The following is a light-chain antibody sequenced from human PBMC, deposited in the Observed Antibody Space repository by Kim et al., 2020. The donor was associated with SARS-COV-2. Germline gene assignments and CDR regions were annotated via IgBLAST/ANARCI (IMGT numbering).Light chain of an antibody. CDR1: QSVGSNS. J-gene: IGKJ1*01. V-gene: IGKV3-20*01. CDR3: QHYGSSLWT. CDR2: GAS. Sequence: SPGERATRACRASQSVGSNSLAWYQQKAGQAPRLLIYGASTRATGIPDRFSGGGSGTDFTLIISRLEPEDFAVYYCQHYGSSLWTFGQGTKVDIK.